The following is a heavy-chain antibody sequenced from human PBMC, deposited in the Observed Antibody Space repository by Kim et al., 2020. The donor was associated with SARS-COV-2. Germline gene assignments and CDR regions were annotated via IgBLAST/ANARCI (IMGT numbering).Heavy chain of an antibody. CDR1: GFTFSSYA. V-gene: IGHV3-30*04. CDR2: ISYDGSNK. D-gene: IGHD6-13*01. Sequence: GGSLRLSCAASGFTFSSYAMHWVRQAPGKGLEWVAVISYDGSNKYYADSVKGRFTISRDNSKNTLYLQMNSLRAEDTAVYYCARDLSSSWDYYYYYYGMDVWGQGTTVTVSS. CDR3: ARDLSSSWDYYYYYYGMDV. J-gene: IGHJ6*02.